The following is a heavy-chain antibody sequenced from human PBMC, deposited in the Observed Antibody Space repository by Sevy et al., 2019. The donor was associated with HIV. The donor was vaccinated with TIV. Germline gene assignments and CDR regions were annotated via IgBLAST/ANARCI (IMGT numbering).Heavy chain of an antibody. J-gene: IGHJ5*02. D-gene: IGHD1-26*01. V-gene: IGHV4-59*01. CDR3: ARESPLGVEWELSRPQNWFDP. CDR2: IYYSGST. CDR1: GGSISSYY. Sequence: SETLSLTCTVFGGSISSYYWNWIRQPPGKGLEWIGYIYYSGSTNYNPSLKSQVTISVDMSKNQFSLKLSSVTAADTAVYYCARESPLGVEWELSRPQNWFDPWGQGTLVTVSS.